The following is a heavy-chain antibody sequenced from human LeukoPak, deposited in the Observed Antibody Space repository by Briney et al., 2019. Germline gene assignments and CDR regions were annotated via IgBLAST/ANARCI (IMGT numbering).Heavy chain of an antibody. D-gene: IGHD6-13*01. CDR3: ARERIAELVDY. V-gene: IGHV4-30-4*01. CDR1: GGSIRSGDYY. Sequence: SETLSLTCTVSGGSIRSGDYYWSWIRQPPGKGLEWTGYIYYSGSTYYNPSLKSRVTISVDTSKNQFSLKLSSVTAADTAVYYCARERIAELVDYWGQGTLVTVSS. CDR2: IYYSGST. J-gene: IGHJ4*02.